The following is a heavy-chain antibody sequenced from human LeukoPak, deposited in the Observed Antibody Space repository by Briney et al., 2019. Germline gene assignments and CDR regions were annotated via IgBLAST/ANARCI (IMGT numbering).Heavy chain of an antibody. V-gene: IGHV4-59*01. J-gene: IGHJ4*02. D-gene: IGHD3-22*01. Sequence: SETLSLTCTVSGGSISSYYWSWIRQPPGKGLEWIGYIYYSGSTNYNPSLKSRVTISVDTSKNQFSLKLSSVTAADTAVYYCARDVHYYDSSGMRPLDYWGQGTLVTVSS. CDR3: ARDVHYYDSSGMRPLDY. CDR1: GGSISSYY. CDR2: IYYSGST.